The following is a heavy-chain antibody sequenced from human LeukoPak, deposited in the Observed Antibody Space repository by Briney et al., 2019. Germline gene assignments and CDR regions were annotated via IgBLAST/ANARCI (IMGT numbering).Heavy chain of an antibody. CDR3: ARRIVVVTAIFDY. J-gene: IGHJ4*02. D-gene: IGHD2-21*02. CDR1: GFTFSSYN. V-gene: IGHV3-21*04. Sequence: PGGSLRLSCAASGFTFSSYNMNWVRQAPGKGLEWVSSIRTSSNYTYYADSVKGRFTISRDNAKNSLYLQMNSLRAEDTAVYYCARRIVVVTAIFDYWGQGTLVTVSS. CDR2: IRTSSNYT.